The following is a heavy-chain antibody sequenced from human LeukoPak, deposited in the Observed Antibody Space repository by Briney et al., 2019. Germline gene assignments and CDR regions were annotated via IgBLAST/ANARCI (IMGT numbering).Heavy chain of an antibody. J-gene: IGHJ4*02. Sequence: SETLSLTRTVSGGSISSYYWSWIRQPAGKGLEWIGRIYTSGSTGYNPSLKSRVTMSVDTSKNQCSLKLSSVTAADTAVYYCARVDLRAAYFDYWGQGTLVTVSS. CDR1: GGSISSYY. CDR3: ARVDLRAAYFDY. V-gene: IGHV4-4*07. D-gene: IGHD2-15*01. CDR2: IYTSGST.